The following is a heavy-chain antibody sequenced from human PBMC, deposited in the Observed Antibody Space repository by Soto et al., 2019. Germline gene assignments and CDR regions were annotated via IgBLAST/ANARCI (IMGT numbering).Heavy chain of an antibody. CDR3: AKEVRYYYDSRGVDAFDI. V-gene: IGHV3-30*18. CDR2: ISYHGSDQ. D-gene: IGHD3-22*01. CDR1: GFTFSSYG. J-gene: IGHJ3*02. Sequence: QVQLVESGGGVVQPGRSLRLSCAASGFTFSSYGMHWVRQAPGKGLEWVAVISYHGSDQYYADSVKGRYTICRDNSKNTVHLQMNSLRAEDTAVYYCAKEVRYYYDSRGVDAFDIWGQGTVVTVSS.